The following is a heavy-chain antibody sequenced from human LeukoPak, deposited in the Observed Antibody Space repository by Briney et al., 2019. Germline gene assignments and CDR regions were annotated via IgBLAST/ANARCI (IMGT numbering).Heavy chain of an antibody. V-gene: IGHV3-15*01. J-gene: IGHJ4*02. CDR3: TTGRLVQPRLDVEVI. Sequence: PGGSLRLSCAASGFTFSNAWMSWVRQAPGKGLEWVGRIKSKTDGGTTDYAAPVKGRFTISRGDSKNTLYLQMNSLKTEDTAVYYCTTGRLVQPRLDVEVIGGQGTLVTVSS. CDR1: GFTFSNAW. CDR2: IKSKTDGGTT. D-gene: IGHD5-18*01.